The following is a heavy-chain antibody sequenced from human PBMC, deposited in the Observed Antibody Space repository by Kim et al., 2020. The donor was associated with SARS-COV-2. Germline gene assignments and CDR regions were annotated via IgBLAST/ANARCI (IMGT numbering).Heavy chain of an antibody. Sequence: SETLSLTCTVSGGSIGNSFWSWIRQSPGKGLEWIGYIYHTGSTTYNPSFKNQATLSVDTLKSQFYLRLASVTAADTAVFYCAREGWLRTDWFDPWGQGTLVAVSS. CDR1: GGSIGNSF. J-gene: IGHJ5*02. CDR3: AREGWLRTDWFDP. D-gene: IGHD5-18*01. V-gene: IGHV4-59*01. CDR2: IYHTGST.